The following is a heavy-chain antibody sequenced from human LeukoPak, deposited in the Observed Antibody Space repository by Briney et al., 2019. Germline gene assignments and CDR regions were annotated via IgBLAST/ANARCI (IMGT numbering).Heavy chain of an antibody. CDR3: ARVAEAAAFDS. CDR1: GFTFSSYG. D-gene: IGHD6-13*01. Sequence: GSLRLSCAASGFTFSSYGMSWVRQAPGKGLEWVSSISSNSRYIYYADSMRGRFTISRDNAKNSLYLQMNSLKPEDTAVYYCARVAEAAAFDSWGQGTLVTVSS. CDR2: ISSNSRYI. J-gene: IGHJ4*02. V-gene: IGHV3-21*06.